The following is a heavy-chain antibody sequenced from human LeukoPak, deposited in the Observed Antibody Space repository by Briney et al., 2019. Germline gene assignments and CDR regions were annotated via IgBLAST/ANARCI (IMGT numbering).Heavy chain of an antibody. CDR1: GYSISSGYS. CDR3: ARAGVPAAIGVGAFDI. D-gene: IGHD2-2*02. Sequence: SETLSLTCTVSGYSISSGYSWGWIRQSPGKGLEYIGTLHHCGSTYNNPSLKSRVTISVDTSKNQFSLKLSSVTAADTAVYYCARAGVPAAIGVGAFDIWGQGTMVTVSS. CDR2: LHHCGST. J-gene: IGHJ3*02. V-gene: IGHV4-38-2*02.